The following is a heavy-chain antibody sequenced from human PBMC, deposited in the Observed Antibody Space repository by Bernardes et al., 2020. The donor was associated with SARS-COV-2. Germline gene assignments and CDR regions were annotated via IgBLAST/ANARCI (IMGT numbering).Heavy chain of an antibody. CDR3: ARDGYQLLNNWFDP. J-gene: IGHJ5*02. D-gene: IGHD2-2*01. V-gene: IGHV4-34*01. CDR1: GGSFSGYY. Sequence: SETLSLTCAVYGGSFSGYYWSWIRQPPGKGLEWIGEINHSGSTNYNPSLKSRVTISVDTSKNQFSLKLSSVTAADTAVYYCARDGYQLLNNWFDPWGQGTLVTVSS. CDR2: INHSGST.